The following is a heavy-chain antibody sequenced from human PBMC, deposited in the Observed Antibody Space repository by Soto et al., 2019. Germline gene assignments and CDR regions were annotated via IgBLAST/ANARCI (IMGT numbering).Heavy chain of an antibody. J-gene: IGHJ4*02. CDR3: ARSGSYVNGFDY. CDR1: GFIVSSHF. D-gene: IGHD1-26*01. CDR2: IYSGGTT. V-gene: IGHV3-53*01. Sequence: GALRLSCAASGFIVSSHFMNWVRQAPGKGLEWVSVIYSGGTTYYADSAKGRFTISRDISKNTLYLQMNSLRAEDTAVYYCARSGSYVNGFDYWGQGSLVTVSS.